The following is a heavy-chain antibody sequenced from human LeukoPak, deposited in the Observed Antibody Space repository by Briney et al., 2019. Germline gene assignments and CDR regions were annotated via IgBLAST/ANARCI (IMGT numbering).Heavy chain of an antibody. CDR2: ISSSSSYI. D-gene: IGHD2-8*01. CDR3: ARAGCTNGVCFGTYYFDY. CDR1: GFTFSSYS. Sequence: PGGSLRLSCAASGFTFSSYSMNWVRQAPGKGLEWVSSISSSSSYIYYADLVKGRFTISRDNAKNSLYLQMNSLRAEDTAVYYCARAGCTNGVCFGTYYFDYWGQGTLVTVSS. J-gene: IGHJ4*02. V-gene: IGHV3-21*01.